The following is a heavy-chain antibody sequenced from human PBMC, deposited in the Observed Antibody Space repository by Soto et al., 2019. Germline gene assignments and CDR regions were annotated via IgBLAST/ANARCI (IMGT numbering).Heavy chain of an antibody. D-gene: IGHD6-13*01. CDR3: AHRRGIAAPFDY. V-gene: IGHV2-5*01. CDR1: GFSLSTSGVG. CDR2: IYWNDDK. J-gene: IGHJ4*02. Sequence: SGPTLVNPTQTLTLTCTFSGFSLSTSGVGVGWIRQPPGKALEWLALIYWNDDKRYSPSLKSRLTITKDTSKNQVVLTMTNMDPVDTATHYCAHRRGIAAPFDYWGQGTLVTSPQ.